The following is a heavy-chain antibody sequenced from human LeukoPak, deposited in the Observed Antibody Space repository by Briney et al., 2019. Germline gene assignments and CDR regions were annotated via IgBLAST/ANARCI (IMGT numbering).Heavy chain of an antibody. Sequence: PGGSLRLSCAASGFTFSSYAMSWVRQAPGKGLEWVSAISGSGGSTYYADSVKGRFTISRDNSKNTLYLQMNSLRAEDTAVYFCAKDIGRINAIVVAPGRGIDYWGQGTLVTVSS. J-gene: IGHJ4*02. CDR2: ISGSGGST. V-gene: IGHV3-23*01. CDR3: AKDIGRINAIVVAPGRGIDY. D-gene: IGHD3-22*01. CDR1: GFTFSSYA.